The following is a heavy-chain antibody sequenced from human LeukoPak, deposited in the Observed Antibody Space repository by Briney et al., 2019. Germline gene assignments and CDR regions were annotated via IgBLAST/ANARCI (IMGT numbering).Heavy chain of an antibody. Sequence: PSETLSLTCAVSGYSISSGYYWGWIRQPPGKGLEWIGSIYHSESTYYNPSLKSRVTISVDTSKNQFSLKLSSVTAADTAVYYCAIGIVVVPAAMVSDAFDIWGQGTMVTVSS. CDR3: AIGIVVVPAAMVSDAFDI. J-gene: IGHJ3*02. D-gene: IGHD2-2*01. V-gene: IGHV4-38-2*01. CDR1: GYSISSGYY. CDR2: IYHSEST.